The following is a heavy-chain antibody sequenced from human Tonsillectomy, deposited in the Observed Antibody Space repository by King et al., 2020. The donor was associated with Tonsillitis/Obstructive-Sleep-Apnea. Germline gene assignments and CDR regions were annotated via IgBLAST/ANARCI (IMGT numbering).Heavy chain of an antibody. CDR2: VYYSGST. J-gene: IGHJ4*02. Sequence: QLQESGPGLVKPSETLSLTCTVSGGSISSYYWTWIRQPPGKGLEWIGFVYYSGSTNYIPSLKSRVTISIDTSKNQFSLKLSSVTAADTAVYYCARQARVFEYYFDYWGQGTLVTVSS. V-gene: IGHV4-59*08. CDR1: GGSISSYY. CDR3: ARQARVFEYYFDY. D-gene: IGHD6-13*01.